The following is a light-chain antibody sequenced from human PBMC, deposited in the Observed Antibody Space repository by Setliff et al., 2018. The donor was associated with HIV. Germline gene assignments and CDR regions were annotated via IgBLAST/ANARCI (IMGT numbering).Light chain of an antibody. J-gene: IGLJ2*01. CDR1: SSDVGGYDY. Sequence: QSVLTQPASVSGSAGQSITISCTGTSSDVGGYDYVSWYQQHPDKAPKPMIHDVSNRPSGVSNRFSGSKSGNTASLTISGLQAEDEADYYCSSYTSNNTPVVFGGGTKVT. V-gene: IGLV2-14*03. CDR2: DVS. CDR3: SSYTSNNTPVV.